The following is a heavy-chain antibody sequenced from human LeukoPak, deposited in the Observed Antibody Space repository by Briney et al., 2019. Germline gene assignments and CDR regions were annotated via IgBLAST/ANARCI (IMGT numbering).Heavy chain of an antibody. J-gene: IGHJ4*02. V-gene: IGHV4-59*01. D-gene: IGHD3-22*01. CDR1: GGSISSYY. CDR3: ARGAYDSSGYSFDY. Sequence: SETLSLTCTVSGGSISSYYWSWIRQPPGKGLEWIGYIYYSGSTNHNPSLKSRVTISVDTSKNQFSLKLSSVTAADTAVYYCARGAYDSSGYSFDYWGQGTLVTVSS. CDR2: IYYSGST.